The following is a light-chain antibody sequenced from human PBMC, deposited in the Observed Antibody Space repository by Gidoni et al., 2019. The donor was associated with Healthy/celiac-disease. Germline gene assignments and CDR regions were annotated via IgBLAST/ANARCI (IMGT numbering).Light chain of an antibody. CDR3: CSYAGSDTFAV. Sequence: QSALSQPRQVSGSPGQTVTISCTGTSSDVGGYNYVSWYQQHPGKAPKLMIYDVSKRPSGVPDRFSGSKSGNTASLTISGLQAEDEADYYCCSYAGSDTFAVFGGGTKLTVL. CDR2: DVS. J-gene: IGLJ2*01. CDR1: SSDVGGYNY. V-gene: IGLV2-11*01.